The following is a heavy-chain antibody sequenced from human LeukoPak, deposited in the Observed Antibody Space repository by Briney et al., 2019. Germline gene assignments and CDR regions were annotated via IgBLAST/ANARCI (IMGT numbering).Heavy chain of an antibody. Sequence: ASVKVSCKVSGYTLTELSMHWVRQAPGKGLEWMGGFDPEDGETIYAQKFQGRVTMTEDTSTDTAYMELSRLRSDDTAVYYCARAPAYCGGDCYFYWGQGTLVTVSS. D-gene: IGHD2-21*02. CDR2: FDPEDGET. CDR1: GYTLTELS. V-gene: IGHV1-24*01. CDR3: ARAPAYCGGDCYFY. J-gene: IGHJ4*02.